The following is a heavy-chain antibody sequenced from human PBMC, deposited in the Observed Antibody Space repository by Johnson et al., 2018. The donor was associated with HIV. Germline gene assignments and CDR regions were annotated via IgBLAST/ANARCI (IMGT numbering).Heavy chain of an antibody. CDR3: ARAAYYYDTSGYYGAFDI. J-gene: IGHJ3*02. CDR1: GFTFSSYG. V-gene: IGHV3-74*02. CDR2: IDTDGSST. Sequence: VQLVESGGGLVQPGRSLRLSCAASGFTFSSYGMHWVRQAPGKGLVWVSRIDTDGSSTSYADSVKGRFTIPRDNAKNTLYLQMNSLRAEDTAVYYCARAAYYYDTSGYYGAFDIWGQGTMVTVSS. D-gene: IGHD3-22*01.